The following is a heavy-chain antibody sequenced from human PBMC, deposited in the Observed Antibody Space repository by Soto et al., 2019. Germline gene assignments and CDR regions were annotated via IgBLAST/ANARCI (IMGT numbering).Heavy chain of an antibody. Sequence: QVQLVESGGGVARLGRSLRFPFAASGLTFSSYGMNWSGRVQGRGGDWGAVIGYVGSKKNYADSVKGRFTISRDNSKNTLYLQMNSLRAEDTAVYYCASGYYDSSGYWYYFDYWGQGTLVTVSS. V-gene: IGHV3-33*01. CDR3: ASGYYDSSGYWYYFDY. D-gene: IGHD3-22*01. CDR2: IGYVGSKK. J-gene: IGHJ4*02. CDR1: GLTFSSYG.